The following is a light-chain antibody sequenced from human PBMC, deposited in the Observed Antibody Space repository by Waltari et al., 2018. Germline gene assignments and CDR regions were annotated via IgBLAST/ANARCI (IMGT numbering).Light chain of an antibody. V-gene: IGKV3-20*01. J-gene: IGKJ1*01. CDR2: GAS. Sequence: EIVLTQSPGTLSLSPGERATLSCRTSQSVGWTLAWYQQKPGQAPRLLIYGASIRATGIPDRFSGSGSGTDFSLTISRLEPEDFAVYYCQHYVRLPVTFGQGTKVEIK. CDR1: QSVGWT. CDR3: QHYVRLPVT.